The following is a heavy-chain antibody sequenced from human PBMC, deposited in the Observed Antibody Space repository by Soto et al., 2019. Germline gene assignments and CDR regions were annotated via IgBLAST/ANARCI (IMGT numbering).Heavy chain of an antibody. CDR1: GFTFSSYG. CDR2: ILDNGSAE. Sequence: QVQLVESGGGVVQPGRSLRLSCAASGFTFSSYGMHWVRQAPGKGLQWVALILDNGSAEGYADSVKGRFTISRDNFKNTLYLQMNSLTAEDTAIYYCAPGSYESSAYPGWGQGTLVTVSS. J-gene: IGHJ4*02. V-gene: IGHV3-33*05. CDR3: APGSYESSAYPG. D-gene: IGHD3-22*01.